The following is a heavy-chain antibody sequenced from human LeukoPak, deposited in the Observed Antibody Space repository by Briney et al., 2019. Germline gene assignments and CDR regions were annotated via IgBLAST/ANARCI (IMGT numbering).Heavy chain of an antibody. CDR1: GFTFSSYE. V-gene: IGHV3-48*03. CDR3: ASMTTVTS. D-gene: IGHD4-17*01. CDR2: ISSSGSTI. Sequence: GGSLRLSCAASGFTFSSYEMNWVRQAPGKGLEWVSYISSSGSTIYYADSVKGRFTITRDNAKNSLYLQMNSLRAEDTAVYYCASMTTVTSWGQATLVTVSS. J-gene: IGHJ4*02.